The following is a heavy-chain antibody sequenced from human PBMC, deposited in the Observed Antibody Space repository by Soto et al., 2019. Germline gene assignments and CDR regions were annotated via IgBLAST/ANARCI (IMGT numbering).Heavy chain of an antibody. CDR3: VRGPVPLNYYDAIDV. V-gene: IGHV1-18*01. D-gene: IGHD3-3*01. CDR1: GYNFTKYG. J-gene: IGHJ6*02. CDR2: ISAYNGYT. Sequence: ASVKVSCKASGYNFTKYGISWVRQAPGQGLEWMGWISAYNGYTKYKQKFQGRVTMTTDTYKSTGYMELRSLRFDDTAVYYCVRGPVPLNYYDAIDVWGQGTTVTVSS.